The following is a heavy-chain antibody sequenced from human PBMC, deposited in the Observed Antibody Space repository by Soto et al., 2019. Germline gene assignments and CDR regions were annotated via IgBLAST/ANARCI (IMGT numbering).Heavy chain of an antibody. J-gene: IGHJ6*02. CDR3: ARDPPYGYSSSSGYGMDV. D-gene: IGHD6-13*01. CDR2: IIPIHGIA. CDR1: GGTFSSYT. V-gene: IGHV1-69*08. Sequence: QVQLVQSGAEVKKPGSSVKVSCKASGGTFSSYTISWVRQAPGQGLEWMGRIIPIHGIANYAQKFQGRVTITADKSTSTAYMELSSLRSEDTAVYYCARDPPYGYSSSSGYGMDVWGQGTTVTVSS.